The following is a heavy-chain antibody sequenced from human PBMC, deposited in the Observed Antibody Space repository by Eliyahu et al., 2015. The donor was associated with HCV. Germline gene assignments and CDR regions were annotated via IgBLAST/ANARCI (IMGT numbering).Heavy chain of an antibody. CDR1: GYTFTGFN. Sequence: QVHLVQSESEVRKPGASVKVSCKASGYTFTGFNIPWMRRAPGRGLXWLGCVNPSSXVIYAQKXQGRXAMTSDPSTNXVYMELSGLTSDDTAVYYCARDPPALVAATGDYWGQGTPVIVSS. D-gene: IGHD2-8*02. CDR2: VNPSSXVI. CDR3: ARDPPALVAATGDY. V-gene: IGHV1-2*02. J-gene: IGHJ4*02.